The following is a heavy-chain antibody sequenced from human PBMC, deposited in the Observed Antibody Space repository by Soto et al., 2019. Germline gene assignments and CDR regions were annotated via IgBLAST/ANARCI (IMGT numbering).Heavy chain of an antibody. Sequence: GGSLRLSCAASGFTFSSYAMSWVRQAPGKGLEWVSAISGSGGSTYYADTVKGRFTISRDNSKNTLYLKMNSLRAEDMAVYYCAKSPADTEYYYGSGSYGDYWGQGTLVTVSS. D-gene: IGHD3-10*01. V-gene: IGHV3-23*01. CDR3: AKSPADTEYYYGSGSYGDY. CDR2: ISGSGGST. J-gene: IGHJ4*02. CDR1: GFTFSSYA.